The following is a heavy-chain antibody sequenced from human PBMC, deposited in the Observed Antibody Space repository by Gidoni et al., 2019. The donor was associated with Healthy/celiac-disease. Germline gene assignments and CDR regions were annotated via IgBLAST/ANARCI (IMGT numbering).Heavy chain of an antibody. CDR3: ARGGHARFTGGSGSYPIFDY. Sequence: QVQLQQWGAGLLKPSEPLSLTCAVYGGSFSCYYWSWLRQPPGKGLEWIGEINHSGSTNYNPSLKSRVTISVDTSKNQFSLKLSSVTAADTAVYYCARGGHARFTGGSGSYPIFDYWGQGTLVTVSS. CDR2: INHSGST. V-gene: IGHV4-34*01. D-gene: IGHD3-10*01. CDR1: GGSFSCYY. J-gene: IGHJ4*02.